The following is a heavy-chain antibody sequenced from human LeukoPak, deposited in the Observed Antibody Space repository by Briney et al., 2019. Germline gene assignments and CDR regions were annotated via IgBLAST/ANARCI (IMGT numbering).Heavy chain of an antibody. CDR2: ISSSSSYT. V-gene: IGHV3-11*03. Sequence: GGSLRLSCAASGFTVSSNYMSWVRQAPGKGLEWVSYISSSSSYTNYADSAKGRFTISRDNAKNSLYLQMNSLRAEDTAVYYCARLIAAAGSHWFDPWGQGTLVTVSS. D-gene: IGHD6-13*01. CDR3: ARLIAAAGSHWFDP. CDR1: GFTVSSNY. J-gene: IGHJ5*02.